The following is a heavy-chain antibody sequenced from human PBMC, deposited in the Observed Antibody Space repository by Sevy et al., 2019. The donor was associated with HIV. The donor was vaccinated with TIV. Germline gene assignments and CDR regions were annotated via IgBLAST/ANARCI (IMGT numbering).Heavy chain of an antibody. CDR1: GFTFSSYS. J-gene: IGHJ4*02. CDR3: ARDGVGLDY. V-gene: IGHV3-21*01. Sequence: GGSLRLSCAASGFTFSSYSMNWVRQAPVKGLEWVSSIRSSSSYIDYADSVKGRFTISRDNAKNSLYLQMNSLRAEDTAVYYCARDGVGLDYWGQGTLVTVSS. CDR2: IRSSSSYI.